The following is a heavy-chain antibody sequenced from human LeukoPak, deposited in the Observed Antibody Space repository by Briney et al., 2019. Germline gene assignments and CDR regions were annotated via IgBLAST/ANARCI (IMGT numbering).Heavy chain of an antibody. CDR1: GFTFDYYE. CDR2: ISYDGSNK. D-gene: IGHD1-26*01. CDR3: ARDPYSGGYGDYYYYYMDL. V-gene: IGHV3-30*03. J-gene: IGHJ6*03. Sequence: GGSLRLSCAASGFTFDYYEMNWVRQAPGKGLEWVAVISYDGSNKYYADSVKGRFTISRDNSKNTLYLQMNSLRAEDTAVYYCARDPYSGGYGDYYYYYMDLWGQGTTVTISS.